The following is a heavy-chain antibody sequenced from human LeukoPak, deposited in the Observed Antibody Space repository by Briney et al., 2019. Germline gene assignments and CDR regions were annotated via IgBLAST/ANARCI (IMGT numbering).Heavy chain of an antibody. CDR3: ARVALRSCGDYCSRYFDL. CDR1: GFTFSDHY. D-gene: IGHD2-21*02. Sequence: GGSLRLSCAASGFTFSDHYMDWVRQAPGKGLEWVGRIRNKANSYTTEYAASVRGRFTISRDDSKNSVHLQMNSLKTEDTAVYYCARVALRSCGDYCSRYFDLWGRGTLVTVSS. V-gene: IGHV3-72*01. J-gene: IGHJ2*01. CDR2: IRNKANSYTT.